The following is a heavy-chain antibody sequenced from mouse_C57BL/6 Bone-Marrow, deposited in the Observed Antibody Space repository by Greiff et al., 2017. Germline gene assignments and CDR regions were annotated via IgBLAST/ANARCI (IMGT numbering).Heavy chain of an antibody. J-gene: IGHJ3*01. Sequence: VKLMESGAELMKPGASVKLSCKATGYTFTGYWIAWVKQRPGHGLEWIGEILPGSGSTNYNEKFKGKATFTADTSSNTAYMQLSSLTTEDSAIYYCARGMIYYYGSSPAGFAYWGQGTLVTVAA. V-gene: IGHV1-9*01. D-gene: IGHD1-1*01. CDR2: ILPGSGST. CDR3: ARGMIYYYGSSPAGFAY. CDR1: GYTFTGYW.